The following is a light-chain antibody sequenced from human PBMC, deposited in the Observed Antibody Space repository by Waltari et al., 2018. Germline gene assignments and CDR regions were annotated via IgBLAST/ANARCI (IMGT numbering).Light chain of an antibody. J-gene: IGLJ2*01. CDR2: EVT. Sequence: QSALTQPASVSGSPGQSITISCTGTSSDVGTYNLVSWYQQHPGKAPKLMVYEVTKRPSGVSNRSSGSTSGNTASLTSSGLQAEDEAYYCCCSYAGSTTVFGGGTKLTVL. V-gene: IGLV2-23*02. CDR1: SSDVGTYNL. CDR3: CSYAGSTTV.